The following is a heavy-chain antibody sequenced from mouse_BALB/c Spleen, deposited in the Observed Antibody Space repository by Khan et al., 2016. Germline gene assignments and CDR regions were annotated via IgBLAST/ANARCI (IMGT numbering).Heavy chain of an antibody. D-gene: IGHD1-1*01. J-gene: IGHJ2*01. CDR2: ISSGGTT. Sequence: EVELVESGGGLVKPGGSLKLSCAASGFTFSTYAMSWVRQTPAKRLEWVASISSGGTTYYPDSLKGRFTISRDNARNILYVQISSLRSEDTAMYYCARGVTTVVDYFDYWGQGTTLTVSS. CDR1: GFTFSTYA. V-gene: IGHV5-6-5*01. CDR3: ARGVTTVVDYFDY.